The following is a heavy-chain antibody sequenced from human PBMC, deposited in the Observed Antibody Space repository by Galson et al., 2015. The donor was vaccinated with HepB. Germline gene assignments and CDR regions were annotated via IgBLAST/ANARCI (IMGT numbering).Heavy chain of an antibody. D-gene: IGHD3-3*01. CDR3: AKEGDYWSGYYSTLIDY. Sequence: SLRLSCAASGFTFSSYGMHWVRQAPGKGLEWVAVISYDGSNKYYADSVKGRFTISRDNSKNTLYLQMNSLRAEDTAVYYCAKEGDYWSGYYSTLIDYWGQGTLVTVSS. CDR1: GFTFSSYG. CDR2: ISYDGSNK. J-gene: IGHJ4*02. V-gene: IGHV3-30*18.